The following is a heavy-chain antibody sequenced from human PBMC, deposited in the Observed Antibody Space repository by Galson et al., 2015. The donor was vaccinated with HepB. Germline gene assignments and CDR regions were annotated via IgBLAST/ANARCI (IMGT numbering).Heavy chain of an antibody. D-gene: IGHD5-12*01. CDR3: ARVNSGWDL. J-gene: IGHJ4*02. V-gene: IGHV3-7*03. CDR2: IKSDGSKT. CDR1: EFPFSTYW. Sequence: SLRLSCAASEFPFSTYWMSWVRQAPGKGLEWVANIKSDGSKTFYVDSVQGRFFISRDNAKNTLFLQMNSLRADDTAVYFCARVNSGWDLWGQGTLVTVSS.